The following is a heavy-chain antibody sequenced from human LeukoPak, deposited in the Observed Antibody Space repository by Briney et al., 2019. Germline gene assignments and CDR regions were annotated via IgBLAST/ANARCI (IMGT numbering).Heavy chain of an antibody. J-gene: IGHJ4*02. CDR3: ARDTSGLIDY. Sequence: PGGSLRPSCAASGFTFSSYSMNWVRQAPGKGLEWVSSISSSSYIYYADSVKGRFTISRDNAKNSLYLQMSSLRAEDTAVYYCARDTSGLIDYWGQGTLVTVSS. V-gene: IGHV3-21*01. CDR2: ISSSSYI. CDR1: GFTFSSYS. D-gene: IGHD6-19*01.